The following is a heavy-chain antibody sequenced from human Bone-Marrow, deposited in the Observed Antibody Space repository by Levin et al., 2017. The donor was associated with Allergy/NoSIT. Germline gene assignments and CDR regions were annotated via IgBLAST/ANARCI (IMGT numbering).Heavy chain of an antibody. CDR2: IHPRYSET. V-gene: IGHV5-51*01. CDR1: GFTFTNYW. CDR3: ARVAASSGIAVINIHYFEP. J-gene: IGHJ5*02. Sequence: GESLKISCKASGFTFTNYWIAWVRQMPGKGLEWLGVIHPRYSETKYSPSFQGQVTISADRSVNTAYLQWSSLKASDTAIYYCARVAASSGIAVINIHYFEPWGQGTLVTVSS. D-gene: IGHD6-19*01.